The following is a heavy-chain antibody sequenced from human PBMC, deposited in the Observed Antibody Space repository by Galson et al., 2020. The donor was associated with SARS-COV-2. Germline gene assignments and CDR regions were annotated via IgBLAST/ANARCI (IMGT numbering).Heavy chain of an antibody. D-gene: IGHD3-3*01. J-gene: IGHJ4*02. Sequence: GESLKISCAGSGFTFNNYAMSWVRQAPGKGLEWVASLTGSGGAKFYADSVKGRFTISRDNSKRTAYLQMQSLRVEDTAVYYCAKVAVYDFWNGEEDSYFDHWGQGTLVTVSS. CDR3: AKVAVYDFWNGEEDSYFDH. V-gene: IGHV3-23*01. CDR2: LTGSGGAK. CDR1: GFTFNNYA.